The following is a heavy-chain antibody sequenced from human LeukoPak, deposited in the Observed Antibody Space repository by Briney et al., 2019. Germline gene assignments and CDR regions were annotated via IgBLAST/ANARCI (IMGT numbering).Heavy chain of an antibody. V-gene: IGHV4-59*08. D-gene: IGHD6-13*01. CDR1: GGSISSYY. J-gene: IGHJ4*02. CDR3: ASQYSSSWYIWDYYFDY. CDR2: IYYSGST. Sequence: SETLSLTCTVSGGSISSYYWSWIRQPPGKGLEWIGYIYYSGSTNYNPSLKSRVTISVDTSKNQFSLKLSSVTAADTAVYYCASQYSSSWYIWDYYFDYWGQGTLVTVSS.